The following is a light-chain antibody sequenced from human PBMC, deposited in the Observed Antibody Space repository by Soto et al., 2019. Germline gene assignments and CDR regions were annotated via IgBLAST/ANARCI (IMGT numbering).Light chain of an antibody. V-gene: IGKV1D-12*01. Sequence: DIQMTQSPSSVSASVGDRVTITCRASQAISNWVAWYQQKPGKAPKLLIYAASSLQSGVPSRFSGSGSGTDFSLNINGLRPEDVATYYCQQANSYPITFGRGTRLENK. CDR1: QAISNW. J-gene: IGKJ5*01. CDR2: AAS. CDR3: QQANSYPIT.